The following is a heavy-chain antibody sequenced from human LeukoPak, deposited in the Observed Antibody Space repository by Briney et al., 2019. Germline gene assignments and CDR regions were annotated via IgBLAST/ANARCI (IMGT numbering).Heavy chain of an antibody. Sequence: PSETLSLTCTVSGGSISGSSYYWGWIRQPPGKGLGWIGSIYYSGSTYYNPSLKSRVTISVDTSKNQFSLKLSSVTAADTAVYYCARLQDSSGWYYFDYWGQGTLVTVSS. V-gene: IGHV4-39*01. CDR2: IYYSGST. J-gene: IGHJ4*02. CDR3: ARLQDSSGWYYFDY. D-gene: IGHD6-19*01. CDR1: GGSISGSSYY.